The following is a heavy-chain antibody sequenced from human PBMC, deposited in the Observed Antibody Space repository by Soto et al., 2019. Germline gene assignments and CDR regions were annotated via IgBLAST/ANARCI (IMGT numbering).Heavy chain of an antibody. D-gene: IGHD6-19*01. J-gene: IGHJ4*02. V-gene: IGHV4-34*01. Sequence: SETLSLTCAVYGGSFSGYYWSWIRQPPGKGLEWIGEINHSGSTNYNPSLKSRVTISVDTSKNQFSLKLSSVTAADTAVYYRARVDVGSGWRIDDYWGQGTLVTVSS. CDR2: INHSGST. CDR3: ARVDVGSGWRIDDY. CDR1: GGSFSGYY.